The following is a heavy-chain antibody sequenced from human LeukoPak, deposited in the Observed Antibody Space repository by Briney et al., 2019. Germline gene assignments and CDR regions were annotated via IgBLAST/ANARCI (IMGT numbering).Heavy chain of an antibody. CDR2: ITWNSGVI. Sequence: PGRSLRLSCAASGFTFDDYAMHWVRQAPGKGLEWVSGITWNSGVIAYADSVKGRFTISRDNAKNSLYLQMNSLRAEDTAVYYCARDREVVIAATPPPFDYWGQGTLVTVSS. CDR1: GFTFDDYA. J-gene: IGHJ4*02. V-gene: IGHV3-9*01. CDR3: ARDREVVIAATPPPFDY. D-gene: IGHD2-15*01.